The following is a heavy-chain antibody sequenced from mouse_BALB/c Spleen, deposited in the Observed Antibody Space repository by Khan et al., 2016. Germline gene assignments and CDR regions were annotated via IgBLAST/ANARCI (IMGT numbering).Heavy chain of an antibody. J-gene: IGHJ3*01. Sequence: VQLKQSGAELVRSGASVKLSCTASGFNIKDYYMHWVKQRPEQGLEWIGWIDPENGDTEYAPKFQGKATMTADTSSNTAYLQLSSLTSEDTAVYYCNGFGSSYGLGYWGQGALVTVSA. CDR3: NGFGSSYGLGY. V-gene: IGHV14-4*02. CDR1: GFNIKDYY. CDR2: IDPENGDT. D-gene: IGHD1-1*01.